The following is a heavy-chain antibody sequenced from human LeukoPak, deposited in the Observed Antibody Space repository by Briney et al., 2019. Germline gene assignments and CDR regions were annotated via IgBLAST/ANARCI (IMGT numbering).Heavy chain of an antibody. D-gene: IGHD5-18*01. Sequence: QPGGSQRLSCAASGFTFNSYWMSWVRQAPGKGLEWVANIKEDGSKKYYVDSVKGRFTISRDNATNSLYLQMNSLRAEDTAVYYCARDRWGYSYGGDWGQGTLVTVSS. CDR1: GFTFNSYW. CDR3: ARDRWGYSYGGD. V-gene: IGHV3-7*01. CDR2: IKEDGSKK. J-gene: IGHJ4*02.